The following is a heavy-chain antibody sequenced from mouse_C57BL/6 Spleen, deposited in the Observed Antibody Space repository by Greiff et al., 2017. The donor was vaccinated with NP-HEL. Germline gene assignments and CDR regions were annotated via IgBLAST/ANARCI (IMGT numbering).Heavy chain of an antibody. CDR2: IYPGDGDT. CDR3: ARSGGSSYVDY. D-gene: IGHD1-1*01. CDR1: GYAFSSYW. V-gene: IGHV1-80*01. J-gene: IGHJ2*01. Sequence: VKLQQSGAELVKPGASVKISCKASGYAFSSYWMNWVKQRPGKGLEWIGQIYPGDGDTNYNGKFKGKATLTADKSSSTAYMQLSSLTSEDSAVYFCARSGGSSYVDYWGQGTTLTVSS.